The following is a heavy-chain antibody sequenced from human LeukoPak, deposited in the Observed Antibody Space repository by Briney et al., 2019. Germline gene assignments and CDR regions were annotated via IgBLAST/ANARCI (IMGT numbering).Heavy chain of an antibody. CDR1: GGSISSSNYY. CDR3: ARDVGSSDAFDI. V-gene: IGHV4-61*02. Sequence: PSETLSLTCTVSGGSISSSNYYWSWIRQPAGKGLEWIGRVQSSGSTKYNPSLKSRVTMSVDTSKNQFSLKVRSVTAADTAVYYCARDVGSSDAFDIWGQGTMVIVSS. D-gene: IGHD3-10*01. J-gene: IGHJ3*02. CDR2: VQSSGST.